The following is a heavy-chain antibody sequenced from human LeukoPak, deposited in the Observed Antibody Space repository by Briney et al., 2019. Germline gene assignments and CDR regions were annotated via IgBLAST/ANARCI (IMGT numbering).Heavy chain of an antibody. J-gene: IGHJ6*03. CDR2: IIPIFGTA. Sequence: ASVKVSCKASGGTFSSYAISWVRQAPGQGLEWMGGIIPIFGTANYAQKFQGRVTITADESTSTAYMELSSLRSEDTAVYYCARELEYYYGSGSYFRYYYYYMDVWGRGTTVTVSS. CDR1: GGTFSSYA. CDR3: ARELEYYYGSGSYFRYYYYYMDV. V-gene: IGHV1-69*13. D-gene: IGHD3-10*01.